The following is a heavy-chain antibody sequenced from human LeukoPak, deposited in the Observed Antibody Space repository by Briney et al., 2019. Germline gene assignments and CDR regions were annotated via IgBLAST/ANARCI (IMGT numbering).Heavy chain of an antibody. CDR3: ARDRVDGYNLSYYYYGMDV. V-gene: IGHV4-31*03. D-gene: IGHD5-12*01. J-gene: IGHJ6*02. CDR2: IYYSGST. CDR1: GGSISSGGYS. Sequence: PSETLSLTCTVSGGSISSGGYSWSWIRQHPGKGLEWIGYIYYSGSTYYNPSLKSRVTISVDTSKNQFSLKLSSVTAADTAVYYCARDRVDGYNLSYYYYGMDVWGQGTTVTVSS.